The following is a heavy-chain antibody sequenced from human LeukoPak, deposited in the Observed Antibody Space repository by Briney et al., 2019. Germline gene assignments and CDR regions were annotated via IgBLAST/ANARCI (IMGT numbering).Heavy chain of an antibody. J-gene: IGHJ5*02. D-gene: IGHD4-17*01. CDR3: AREKMYGDYVDLSMGPEVDP. CDR2: ISAYNGNT. Sequence: ASVKVSCKASGYTFTNYGISWVRQAPGQGLEWMGWISAYNGNTNYAQKLQGRVTVTTDTSTSTAYMELSSLRSEDTAVYYCAREKMYGDYVDLSMGPEVDPWGQGTLVTVSS. CDR1: GYTFTNYG. V-gene: IGHV1-18*01.